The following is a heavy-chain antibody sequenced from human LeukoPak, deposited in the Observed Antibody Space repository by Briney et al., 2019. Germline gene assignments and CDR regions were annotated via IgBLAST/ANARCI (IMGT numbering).Heavy chain of an antibody. CDR1: GGSFSGYY. D-gene: IGHD2-2*01. V-gene: IGHV4-34*01. Sequence: PSETLSLTCAVSGGSFSGYYWSWIRQPPGKGLEWIGEINHSGSTNYNPSLKSRVTISVDTSKNQSSLKLSSVTAADTAVYYCARGRRYQLPLGFDPWGQGTLVTVSS. J-gene: IGHJ5*02. CDR2: INHSGST. CDR3: ARGRRYQLPLGFDP.